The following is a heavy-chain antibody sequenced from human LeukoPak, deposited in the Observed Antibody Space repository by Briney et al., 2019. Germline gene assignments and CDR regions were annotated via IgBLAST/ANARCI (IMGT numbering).Heavy chain of an antibody. V-gene: IGHV4-59*08. CDR1: GGSISSYY. CDR3: ARHDSGAAAGTFDY. Sequence: NTSETLSLTCTVSGGSISSYYWIWIRQPPGKGLEWIGYIYYSGSTNYNHSLKSRVIISVDTSNNQFSLKLTSVTAADTAVYYCARHDSGAAAGTFDYWGQGTLVTVSS. D-gene: IGHD6-13*01. CDR2: IYYSGST. J-gene: IGHJ4*02.